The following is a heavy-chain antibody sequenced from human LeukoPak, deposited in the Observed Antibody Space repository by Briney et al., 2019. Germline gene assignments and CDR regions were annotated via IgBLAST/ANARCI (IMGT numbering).Heavy chain of an antibody. Sequence: SETLSLTCAVYGGSFSGYYWSWIRQPPGKGLEWIGEINHSGSTNYNPSLKSRVTISVDTSKNQFSLRLNSVTAADTAMYFCVESGGYGLIDYWGQGTLVTVSS. V-gene: IGHV4-34*01. CDR3: VESGGYGLIDY. D-gene: IGHD1-26*01. CDR1: GGSFSGYY. CDR2: INHSGST. J-gene: IGHJ4*02.